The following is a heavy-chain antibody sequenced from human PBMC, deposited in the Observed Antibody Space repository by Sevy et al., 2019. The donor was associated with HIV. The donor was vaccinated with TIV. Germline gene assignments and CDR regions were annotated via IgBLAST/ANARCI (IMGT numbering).Heavy chain of an antibody. V-gene: IGHV3-11*01. CDR2: ISTSGGAV. J-gene: IGHJ3*02. CDR1: GFSFTSHY. CDR3: ALWNTAMANDAFDI. D-gene: IGHD5-18*01. Sequence: GGSLRLSCAASGFSFTSHYINWIRQAPGKGLEWISYISTSGGAVYYADSVKGRFTISRDNGKNTVDLQMNTLRDEDTAVYYCALWNTAMANDAFDIWGQGTMVTVSS.